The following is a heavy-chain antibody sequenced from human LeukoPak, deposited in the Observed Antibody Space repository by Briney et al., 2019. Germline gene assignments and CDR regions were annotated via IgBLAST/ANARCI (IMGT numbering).Heavy chain of an antibody. Sequence: PGGSLRLSCAASGFTFHHYSMHWVRQPPGKGLEWVSLISWDGGITYYADSVRGRFTISRDNSKNSLSLETNSLRTEDTALYYCAKDSNAGGYSFGSWGQGTLVTVTS. CDR2: ISWDGGIT. D-gene: IGHD5-12*01. CDR3: AKDSNAGGYSFGS. J-gene: IGHJ4*02. V-gene: IGHV3-43*01. CDR1: GFTFHHYS.